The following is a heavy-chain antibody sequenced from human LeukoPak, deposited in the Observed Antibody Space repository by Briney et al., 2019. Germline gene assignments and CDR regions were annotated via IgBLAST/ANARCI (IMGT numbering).Heavy chain of an antibody. D-gene: IGHD6-13*01. CDR1: GFTFSSYA. V-gene: IGHV3-30-3*01. CDR3: ARDPADARIAAAGTH. J-gene: IGHJ4*02. CDR2: ISYDGSNK. Sequence: GRSLRLSCAASGFTFSSYAMHWVRQAPGKGLEWVAVISYDGSNKYYADSVKGRFTISRDNSKNTLYLQMNSLRAEDTAVYYCARDPADARIAAAGTHWGQGTLVTVSS.